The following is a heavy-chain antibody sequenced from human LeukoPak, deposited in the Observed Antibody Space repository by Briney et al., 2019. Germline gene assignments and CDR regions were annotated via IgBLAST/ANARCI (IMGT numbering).Heavy chain of an antibody. J-gene: IGHJ5*02. CDR3: ARHGTTGTNLNWFDP. V-gene: IGHV4-59*01. CDR2: IHYSGST. CDR1: GGSISSSY. Sequence: SETLSLTCTVSGGSISSSYWSWSRQPPGKRLEWIGYIHYSGSTNYNPSLKSRVTISVDTSKNQFSLKVSSVTAADTAVYYCARHGTTGTNLNWFDPWGQGTLVTVSS. D-gene: IGHD1-1*01.